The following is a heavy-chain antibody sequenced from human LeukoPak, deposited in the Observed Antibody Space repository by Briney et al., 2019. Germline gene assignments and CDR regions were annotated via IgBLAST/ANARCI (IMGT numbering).Heavy chain of an antibody. J-gene: IGHJ4*02. CDR2: IYYSGST. Sequence: SETLSLTCTVSGGSISSYYWSWIRQPPGKGLEWIGYIYYSGSTNYNSSLKSRVTISVDASKNQFSQKLRSVTAADTAVYYCARGRPRGFSPYYFDYWGQGTLVTVSS. CDR3: ARGRPRGFSPYYFDY. V-gene: IGHV4-59*01. CDR1: GGSISSYY. D-gene: IGHD3-3*01.